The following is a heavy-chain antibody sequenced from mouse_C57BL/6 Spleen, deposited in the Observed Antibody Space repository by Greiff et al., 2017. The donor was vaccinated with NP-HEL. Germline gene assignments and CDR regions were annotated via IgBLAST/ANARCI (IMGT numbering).Heavy chain of an antibody. CDR3: AREHYGNYVYYFDY. D-gene: IGHD2-1*01. Sequence: VQLQQSGPELVKPGASVKISCKASGYTFTDYYMNWVKQSHGKSLEWIGDINPNNGGTSYNQKFKGKATLTVDKSSSTAYMELRSLTSEDSAVYYCAREHYGNYVYYFDYWGQGTTLTVSS. V-gene: IGHV1-26*01. CDR1: GYTFTDYY. J-gene: IGHJ2*01. CDR2: INPNNGGT.